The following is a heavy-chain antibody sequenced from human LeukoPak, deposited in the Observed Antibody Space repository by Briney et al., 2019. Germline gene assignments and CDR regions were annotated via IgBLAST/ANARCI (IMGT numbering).Heavy chain of an antibody. CDR1: GGTFSSYA. CDR2: ITPIFGTA. D-gene: IGHD3-16*01. CDR3: ASFASRGSYFDY. Sequence: SVKLSCTASGGTFSSYAISWVRQAPGQGLEWMGWITPIFGTANYAQKFQGRVTITADESTSTAYMELSSLRSEDTAVYYCASFASRGSYFDYWGQGTLVTVSS. J-gene: IGHJ4*02. V-gene: IGHV1-69*01.